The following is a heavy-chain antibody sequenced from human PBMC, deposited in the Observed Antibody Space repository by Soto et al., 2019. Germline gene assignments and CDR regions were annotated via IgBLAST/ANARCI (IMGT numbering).Heavy chain of an antibody. V-gene: IGHV1-69-2*01. D-gene: IGHD3-10*01. CDR1: GYTLSDFY. Sequence: SCKVSGYTLSDFYMHWVKQAPGKGLEWMGLADPEDAETIYAEKFQGRVTITADTSTDTAYMELSSLRSDDTAVYYCATAFRARLGWFDPWGQGTQVTVSS. J-gene: IGHJ5*02. CDR2: ADPEDAET. CDR3: ATAFRARLGWFDP.